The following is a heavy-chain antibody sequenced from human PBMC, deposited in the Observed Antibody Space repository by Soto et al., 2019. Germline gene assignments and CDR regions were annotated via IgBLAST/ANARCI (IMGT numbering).Heavy chain of an antibody. J-gene: IGHJ3*02. Sequence: PWGSLRLSCAAPGFNFIIHALHWVRQAPGKGLEWVAVLSPNGKNEYYADSVKGRFTISSDTFTSTLFLQMTSLTPEDTAVYYCASGIVVVPAALWSSLASDGFDIWGQGTMVTVSS. V-gene: IGHV3-30*04. CDR1: GFNFIIHA. CDR3: ASGIVVVPAALWSSLASDGFDI. D-gene: IGHD2-2*01. CDR2: LSPNGKNE.